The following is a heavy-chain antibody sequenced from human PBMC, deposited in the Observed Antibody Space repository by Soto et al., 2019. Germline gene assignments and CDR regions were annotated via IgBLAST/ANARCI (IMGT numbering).Heavy chain of an antibody. V-gene: IGHV3-30*03. J-gene: IGHJ4*02. Sequence: QVQLVESGGGVVQPGRSLRLSCAASGFTFSSYGMHWVRQAPGKGLEWVAVISYDGSNKYYADSVKGRFTISRDNSKNTLYLQMSSLRAEDTVVYYCAVDGGGGWLRLLYYFDYWVQGTLVTVSS. CDR1: GFTFSSYG. CDR3: AVDGGGGWLRLLYYFDY. D-gene: IGHD5-12*01. CDR2: ISYDGSNK.